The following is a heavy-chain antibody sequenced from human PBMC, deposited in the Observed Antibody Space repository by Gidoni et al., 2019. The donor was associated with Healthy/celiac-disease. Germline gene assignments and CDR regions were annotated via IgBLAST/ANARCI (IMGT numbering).Heavy chain of an antibody. Sequence: QVQLVQSGAEVTKPGSSVKVSCTASGGPFSSYSISWLRQAPGQGLEWLVRIIPFLGIANYAQKFQGRVTITADKSTSTAYMELSSLRSEDTAVYYCARVPCSGGSCYSIEYFDYWGQGTLVTVSS. D-gene: IGHD2-15*01. CDR1: GGPFSSYS. CDR3: ARVPCSGGSCYSIEYFDY. J-gene: IGHJ4*02. CDR2: IIPFLGIA. V-gene: IGHV1-69*04.